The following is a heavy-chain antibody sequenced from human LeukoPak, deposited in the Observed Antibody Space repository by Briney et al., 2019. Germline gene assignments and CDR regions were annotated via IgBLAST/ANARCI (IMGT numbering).Heavy chain of an antibody. CDR2: IYHSGST. D-gene: IGHD2-2*01. Sequence: PSETLSLTCAVSGGSISSSNWWSWARQPPGKGLEWIGEIYHSGSTNYNPSLKSRVTISVDKSKNQFSLKLSSVTAADTAVYYCARGQDIVVVPAAIWFDPWGQGTLVTVSS. CDR3: ARGQDIVVVPAAIWFDP. J-gene: IGHJ5*02. V-gene: IGHV4-4*02. CDR1: GGSISSSNW.